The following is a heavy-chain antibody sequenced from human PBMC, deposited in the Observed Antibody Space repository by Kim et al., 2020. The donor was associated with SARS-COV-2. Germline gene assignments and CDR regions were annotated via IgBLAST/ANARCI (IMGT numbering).Heavy chain of an antibody. D-gene: IGHD2-2*01. CDR1: GYTLTELS. CDR3: ATGWNDCSSTSCSLQH. V-gene: IGHV1-24*01. J-gene: IGHJ1*01. CDR2: FDPEDGET. Sequence: ASVKVSCKVSGYTLTELSMHWVRQAPGKGLEWMGGFDPEDGETIYAQKFQGRVTMTEDTSTDTAYMELSSLRSEDTAVYYCATGWNDCSSTSCSLQHWGQGTLVTVSS.